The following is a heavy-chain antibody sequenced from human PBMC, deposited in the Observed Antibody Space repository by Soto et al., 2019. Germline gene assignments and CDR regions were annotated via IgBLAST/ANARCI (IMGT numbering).Heavy chain of an antibody. V-gene: IGHV1-18*01. CDR2: ISAYNGNT. CDR1: GYTFTSYG. J-gene: IGHJ5*02. Sequence: ASVKVSCKASGYTFTSYGISWVRQAPGQGLEWMGWISAYNGNTNYAQNLQGRVTMTTDTSTSTAYMELRSLRSDDTAVYYCAREPYYYDSSGYYRWFDPWGQGTLVTVSS. D-gene: IGHD3-22*01. CDR3: AREPYYYDSSGYYRWFDP.